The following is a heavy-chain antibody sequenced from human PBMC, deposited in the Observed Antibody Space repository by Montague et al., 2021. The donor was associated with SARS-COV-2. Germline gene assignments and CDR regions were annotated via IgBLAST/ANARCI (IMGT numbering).Heavy chain of an antibody. V-gene: IGHV4-59*12. Sequence: SETLSLTCTVYGGSISSYYWSWIRQPPGKGLEWIGYINYSGSTYYNPSLTSRVTISVDTSKNQFSLKLSSVTAADTAVYYCARDGHRAARPADYYGMDVWGQGTTVTVSS. J-gene: IGHJ6*02. D-gene: IGHD6-6*01. CDR2: INYSGST. CDR3: ARDGHRAARPADYYGMDV. CDR1: GGSISSYY.